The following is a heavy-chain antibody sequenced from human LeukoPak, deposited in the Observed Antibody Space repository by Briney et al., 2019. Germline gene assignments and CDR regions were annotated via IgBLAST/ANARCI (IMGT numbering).Heavy chain of an antibody. CDR3: ARCSWGSGSYFDYYYYMDV. Sequence: SETLSPTCSVSGGSISGYYWSWIRQSPGKGLEWIGYIYYSGSTNYNPSLKSRVTISVDTSKNQFSLKLSSVTAADTAVYYCARCSWGSGSYFDYYYYMDVWGKGTTVTVSS. CDR2: IYYSGST. V-gene: IGHV4-59*01. J-gene: IGHJ6*03. CDR1: GGSISGYY. D-gene: IGHD3-10*01.